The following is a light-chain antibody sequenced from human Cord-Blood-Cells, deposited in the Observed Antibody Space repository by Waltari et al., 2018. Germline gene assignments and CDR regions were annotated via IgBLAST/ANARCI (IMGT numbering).Light chain of an antibody. V-gene: IGLV1-40*01. CDR3: QSYDSSLSGWV. J-gene: IGLJ3*02. CDR2: VNS. CDR1: SSNIGAGYG. Sequence: QSVLTQPPSVSGAPGQRVTISCTGSSSNIGAGYGVHWYQQLPGTAPQPLIHVNSNRPSEVPDRFSGSKSGTSASLAITGLQAEDEADYYCQSYDSSLSGWVFGGGTKLTVL.